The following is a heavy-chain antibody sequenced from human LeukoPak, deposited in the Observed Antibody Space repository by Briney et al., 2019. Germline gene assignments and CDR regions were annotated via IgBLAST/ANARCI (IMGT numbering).Heavy chain of an antibody. V-gene: IGHV1-18*01. CDR2: ISTYNGNT. D-gene: IGHD2-15*01. CDR3: ARAKDIVKYYMDV. CDR1: GYTSTTDS. J-gene: IGHJ6*03. Sequence: EASVKVSCKTSGYTSTTDSITWGRQAPGQGLVWMGGISTYNGNTNYAQKRQGRVTMTTDTSTSTAYMELRSLRSDDTAIYYCARAKDIVKYYMDVWGKGTTVTISS.